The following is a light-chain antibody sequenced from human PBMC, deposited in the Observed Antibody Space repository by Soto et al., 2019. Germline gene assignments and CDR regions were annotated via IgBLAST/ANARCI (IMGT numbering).Light chain of an antibody. J-gene: IGLJ1*01. CDR2: DVT. V-gene: IGLV2-11*01. CDR1: SSDLGTYNF. CDR3: CSYVGSYTSYV. Sequence: QSALTQPRSVSGSPGQSVTISCTGTSSDLGTYNFVSWYQQHPGKAPKFMIYDVTKRPSGVPDRFSGSKSGNTASLTISGLQAEDEADYYCCSYVGSYTSYVFGTGTKLTVL.